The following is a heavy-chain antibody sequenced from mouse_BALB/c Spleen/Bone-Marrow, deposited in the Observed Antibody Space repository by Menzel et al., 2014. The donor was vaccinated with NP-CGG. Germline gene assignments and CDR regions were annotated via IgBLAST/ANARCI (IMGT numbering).Heavy chain of an antibody. J-gene: IGHJ2*01. CDR2: ISNGGGNT. V-gene: IGHV5-12-2*01. Sequence: EVKLVESGGDLVQPGGSLKLSCAASGLTFSNYNISWVRQTPEKRLERVAYISNGGGNTYYPDTVKGRFTIPRDNAKNTLYLQMTSLKSEDTAIYYCARHETGTGQYFDYWGQGTTLTVSS. D-gene: IGHD4-1*01. CDR1: GLTFSNYN. CDR3: ARHETGTGQYFDY.